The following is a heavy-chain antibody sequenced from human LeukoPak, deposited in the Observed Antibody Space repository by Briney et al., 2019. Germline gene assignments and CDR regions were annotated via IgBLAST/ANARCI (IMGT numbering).Heavy chain of an antibody. CDR3: ARLNSSGFDY. CDR1: GGSFSGYY. J-gene: IGHJ4*02. CDR2: INHSGST. D-gene: IGHD6-19*01. V-gene: IGHV4-34*01. Sequence: PSETLSLTCAVYGGSFSGYYWSWIRQPPGKGLEWIGEINHSGSTNYNPSLKSRVTISVDTSKNQFSLKLSSVTAADTAVYYCARLNSSGFDYWGQGTLVTVSS.